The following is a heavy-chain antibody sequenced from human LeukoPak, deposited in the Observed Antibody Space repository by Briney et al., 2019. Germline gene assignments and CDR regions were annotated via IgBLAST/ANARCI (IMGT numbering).Heavy chain of an antibody. CDR3: ARDRGYYDSSGYIDY. D-gene: IGHD3-22*01. CDR1: GGSISSYS. J-gene: IGHJ4*02. CDR2: IYYSGST. Sequence: SGPTLVKPSETLSLTCTVSGGSISSYSWSWIRQPPGKGLEWIGYIYYSGSTNYNPSLKSRVTISVDTSKNQFSLKLSSVTAADTAVYYCARDRGYYDSSGYIDYWGQGTLVTVSS. V-gene: IGHV4-59*01.